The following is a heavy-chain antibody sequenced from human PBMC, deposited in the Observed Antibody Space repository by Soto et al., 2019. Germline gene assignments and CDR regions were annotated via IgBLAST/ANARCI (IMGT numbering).Heavy chain of an antibody. D-gene: IGHD3-3*01. CDR3: ARDRDTAHLLFGFDAFDI. J-gene: IGHJ3*02. CDR2: ISESGGNT. V-gene: IGHV3-23*01. CDR1: GFGFTFSTSA. Sequence: GGSLRLSCAASGFGFTFSTSAMSWVRQAPGKGLEWVSTISESGGNTHYADSVKGRFTISRDNAKNSLYLQMNSLRAEDTAVYYCARDRDTAHLLFGFDAFDIWGQGTMVTVSS.